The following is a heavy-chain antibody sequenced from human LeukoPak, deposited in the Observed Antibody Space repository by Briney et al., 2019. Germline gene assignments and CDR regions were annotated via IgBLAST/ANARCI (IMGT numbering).Heavy chain of an antibody. CDR1: GFTFSSYA. Sequence: GGSLRLSCAASGFTFSSYAMSWVRQAPGKGLEWVSAISGSGGSTYYADSVKGRFTISRDNSKNTLYLQMNSLRAEDTAVYYCAREAYSSGWYAAYFDYWGQGTLVTVSS. V-gene: IGHV3-23*01. CDR3: AREAYSSGWYAAYFDY. CDR2: ISGSGGST. D-gene: IGHD6-19*01. J-gene: IGHJ4*02.